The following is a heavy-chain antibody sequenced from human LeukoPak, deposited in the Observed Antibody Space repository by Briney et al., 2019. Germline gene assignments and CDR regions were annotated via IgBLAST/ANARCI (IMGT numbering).Heavy chain of an antibody. D-gene: IGHD2-15*01. CDR2: ISSSSSYI. CDR3: ASADLGDCSGGSCYYYYGMDV. J-gene: IGHJ6*02. CDR1: GFTFSSLG. V-gene: IGHV3-21*01. Sequence: GGSLRLSCAASGFTFSSLGMHWVRQAPGKGLEWVSSISSSSSYIYYADSVKGRFTISRDNAKNSLYLQMNSLRAEDTAVYYCASADLGDCSGGSCYYYYGMDVWGQGTTVTVSS.